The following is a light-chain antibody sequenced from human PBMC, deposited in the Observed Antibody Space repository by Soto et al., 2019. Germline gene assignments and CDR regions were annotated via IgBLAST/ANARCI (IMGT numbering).Light chain of an antibody. V-gene: IGKV3-15*01. CDR2: GAS. J-gene: IGKJ1*01. CDR3: QQYNPYSPWT. CDR1: QSISDT. Sequence: EIVMTQSPATLSVSPGGRATLSCWASQSISDTLAWYQQKPGQAPRLLIHGASTRATGFPARFSGSGSGTDFTLTISGLQPDDFATYYCQQYNPYSPWTFGQGTKVDIK.